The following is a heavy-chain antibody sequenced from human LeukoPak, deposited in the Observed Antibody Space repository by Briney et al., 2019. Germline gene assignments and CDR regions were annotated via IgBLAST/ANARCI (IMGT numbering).Heavy chain of an antibody. CDR1: GFTFDDYV. CDR3: VKADYHCHYRMDV. V-gene: IGHV3-43*02. D-gene: IGHD4/OR15-4a*01. Sequence: GGSLRLSCAASGFTFDDYVIHWVRQAPGKGLEWVSLISGDGVNTYYADSVKGRVTISRDNSQSSLFLQMNSLRPEDAALYYCVKADYHCHYRMDVWGQGNTVTVSS. CDR2: ISGDGVNT. J-gene: IGHJ6*02.